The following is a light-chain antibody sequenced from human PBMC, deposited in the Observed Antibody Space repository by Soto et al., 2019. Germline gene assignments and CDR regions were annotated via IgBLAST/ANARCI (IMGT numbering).Light chain of an antibody. CDR3: QSYDTSLTAYV. CDR2: ENT. V-gene: IGLV1-40*01. Sequence: QSVLTQPPSVSGAPGQRVTISCTGNSSTIGAGYAVNWYQQVPGTAPKLVIYENTNRPSGVPDRFSGSRSVTSASLAITGLQAEDESDYYYQSYDTSLTAYVFGTATKVTVL. J-gene: IGLJ1*01. CDR1: SSTIGAGYA.